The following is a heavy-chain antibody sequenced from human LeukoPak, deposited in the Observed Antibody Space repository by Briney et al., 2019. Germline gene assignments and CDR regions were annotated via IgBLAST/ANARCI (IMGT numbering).Heavy chain of an antibody. CDR3: ASCDVDTAMASYYYGMDV. V-gene: IGHV3-53*01. J-gene: IGHJ6*02. D-gene: IGHD5-18*01. CDR2: IYSGGST. Sequence: PGGSLRLSCAASGFTVSSNYMSWVRQAPGKGLEWVSVIYSGGSTYYADSVKGRFTISRDNSKNTLYLQMNSLRAEDTAVYYCASCDVDTAMASYYYGMDVWGQGTTVTVSS. CDR1: GFTVSSNY.